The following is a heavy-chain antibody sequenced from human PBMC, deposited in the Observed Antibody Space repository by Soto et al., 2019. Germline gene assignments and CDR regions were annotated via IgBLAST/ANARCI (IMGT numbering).Heavy chain of an antibody. CDR3: AKRSYYGSEIYYYGMDV. J-gene: IGHJ6*02. Sequence: GSLRLSCAASGFTFSSYAMSWVRQAPGKGLEWVSAISGSGGSTYYADSVKGRFTISRDNSKNTLYLQMNSLRAEDTAVYYCAKRSYYGSEIYYYGMDVWGQGTTVTVSS. D-gene: IGHD3-10*01. CDR1: GFTFSSYA. V-gene: IGHV3-23*01. CDR2: ISGSGGST.